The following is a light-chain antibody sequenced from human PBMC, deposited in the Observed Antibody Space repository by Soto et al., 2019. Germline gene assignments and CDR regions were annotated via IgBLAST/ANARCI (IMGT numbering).Light chain of an antibody. CDR3: GTWDSSLSADV. J-gene: IGLJ1*01. CDR1: SSHIGNNY. V-gene: IGLV1-51*01. CDR2: DNN. Sequence: QSVLTQPPSVSAAPGQKVTISCSGSSSHIGNNYVSWYQQLPGTAPKLLIYDNNKRPSGIPDRFSGSKSGTSATLGITGLQTGDEADYYCGTWDSSLSADVFGTGTKVTVL.